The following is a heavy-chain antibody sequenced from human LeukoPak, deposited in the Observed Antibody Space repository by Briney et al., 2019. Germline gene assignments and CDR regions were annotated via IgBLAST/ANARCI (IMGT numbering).Heavy chain of an antibody. CDR1: GGSISSGGYY. CDR3: ARGAPEYYDSSGHQKRAFDY. CDR2: IYYSGST. J-gene: IGHJ4*02. D-gene: IGHD3-22*01. Sequence: SETLSLTCTVSGGSISSGGYYWSWIRQHPGKGLEWIGYIYYSGSTYYNPSLKSRVTISVDTSKNQFSLKLSSVTAADTAVYYCARGAPEYYDSSGHQKRAFDYWGQGTLVTVSS. V-gene: IGHV4-31*03.